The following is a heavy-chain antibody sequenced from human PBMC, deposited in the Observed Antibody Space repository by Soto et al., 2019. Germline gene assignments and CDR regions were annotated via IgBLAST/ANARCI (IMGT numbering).Heavy chain of an antibody. CDR1: GFTFSSYS. CDR3: ASTIGYDYGVLGSIDY. CDR2: ISSSSSYI. J-gene: IGHJ4*02. D-gene: IGHD4-17*01. V-gene: IGHV3-21*01. Sequence: GGSLRLSCAASGFTFSSYSMNWVRQAPGKGLEWVSSISSSSSYIYYADSVKGRFTISRDNAKNSLYLQMNSLRAEDTAVYYCASTIGYDYGVLGSIDYWGQGTLVTVSS.